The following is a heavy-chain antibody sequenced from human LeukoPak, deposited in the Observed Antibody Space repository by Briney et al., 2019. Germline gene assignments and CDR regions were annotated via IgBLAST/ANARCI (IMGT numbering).Heavy chain of an antibody. J-gene: IGHJ4*02. CDR1: GFSFSSYS. CDR3: ARFFVSLVPGPTGLLNDY. V-gene: IGHV3-48*01. D-gene: IGHD2-2*01. Sequence: GGSLILSCVASGFSFSSYSMNWVCQAPGKGLEWISYINSRSDTIYYADSVKGRFTVSRDNANNSLHLQMNSLRAEDTAVYYCARFFVSLVPGPTGLLNDYWGQGTLVTVSS. CDR2: INSRSDTI.